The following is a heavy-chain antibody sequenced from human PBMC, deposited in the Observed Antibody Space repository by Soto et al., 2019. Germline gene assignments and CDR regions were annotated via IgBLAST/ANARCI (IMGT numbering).Heavy chain of an antibody. CDR3: ASLGDGDGANYYYYYGMDV. CDR2: VTANGGST. J-gene: IGHJ6*02. Sequence: EVQLLESGGGFVQPGGSLRLSCAATGFTFSVYAMTWVRQAPGKGLEWVSAVTANGGSTYSADSVKGRFTISRDNSKNTRFLQMNSLRAEDTAVYYCASLGDGDGANYYYYYGMDVWGQGTTVTVSS. D-gene: IGHD4-17*01. CDR1: GFTFSVYA. V-gene: IGHV3-23*01.